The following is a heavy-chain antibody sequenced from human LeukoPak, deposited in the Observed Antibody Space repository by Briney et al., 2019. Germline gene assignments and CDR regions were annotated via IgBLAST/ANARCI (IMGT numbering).Heavy chain of an antibody. J-gene: IGHJ1*01. CDR1: GYTFTSYG. CDR3: ARDSAYYDIFQH. Sequence: WASVKLSCKASGYTFTSYGISWVRQAPGQGLEWMGWISAYNGNTNYAQKLQGRVTMTTDTSTSTAYMELRSLRSDDTAVYYCARDSAYYDIFQHWGQGTLVTVSS. CDR2: ISAYNGNT. D-gene: IGHD3-9*01. V-gene: IGHV1-18*01.